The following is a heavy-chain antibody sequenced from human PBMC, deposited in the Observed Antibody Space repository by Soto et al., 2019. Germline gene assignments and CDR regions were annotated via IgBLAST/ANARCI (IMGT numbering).Heavy chain of an antibody. D-gene: IGHD4-17*01. V-gene: IGHV3-21*01. CDR2: ISSSSSYI. Sequence: GGSLRLSCAASGFTFSSYSMNWVRQAPGKGLEWVSSISSSSSYIYYADSVKGRFTISRDNAKNSLYLQMNSLRAEDTAVYYCARDQGIVATIYGDYDDEVFNKDAFDIWGQGTMVTVSS. CDR3: ARDQGIVATIYGDYDDEVFNKDAFDI. J-gene: IGHJ3*02. CDR1: GFTFSSYS.